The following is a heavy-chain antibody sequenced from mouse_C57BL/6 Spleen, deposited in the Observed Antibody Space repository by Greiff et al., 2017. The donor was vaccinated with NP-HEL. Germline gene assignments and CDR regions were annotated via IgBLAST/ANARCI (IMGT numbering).Heavy chain of an antibody. J-gene: IGHJ2*01. CDR3: ARHEINYYGSSSYYFDY. D-gene: IGHD1-1*01. Sequence: VQLVVSGAELVKPGASVKLSCKASGYTFTEYTIHWVKQRSGQGIEWIGWFYPGSGSIKYNEKFKDKATLTADKSSSTVYMELSRLTSEDSAVYFCARHEINYYGSSSYYFDYWGRSTALTVSS. CDR2: FYPGSGSI. CDR1: GYTFTEYT. V-gene: IGHV1-62-2*01.